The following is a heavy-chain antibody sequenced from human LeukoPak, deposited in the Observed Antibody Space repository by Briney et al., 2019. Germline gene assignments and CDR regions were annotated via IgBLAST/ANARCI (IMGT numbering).Heavy chain of an antibody. Sequence: GSLRLSCAASGFTFSSYAMSWVRQAPGKGLEWVSAISGSGGSTYYADSVKGRFTISRDNSKNTLYLQMNSLRAEDTAVYYCAKDGGRFLEWLLSLLPYYYGMDVWGQGTTVTVSS. CDR2: ISGSGGST. J-gene: IGHJ6*02. V-gene: IGHV3-23*01. D-gene: IGHD3-3*01. CDR3: AKDGGRFLEWLLSLLPYYYGMDV. CDR1: GFTFSSYA.